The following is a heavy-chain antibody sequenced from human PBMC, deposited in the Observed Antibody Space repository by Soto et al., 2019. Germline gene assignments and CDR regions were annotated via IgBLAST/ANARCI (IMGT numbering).Heavy chain of an antibody. V-gene: IGHV4-34*01. CDR3: ARTKYYYGSGSYYPYNLFDP. CDR2: INHSGST. D-gene: IGHD3-10*01. CDR1: GGSFSGYY. Sequence: SETLSLTCAVYGGSFSGYYWSWIRQPPGKGLEWIGEINHSGSTNYNPSLKSRVTISVDTSKNQFSLKLSSVTAADTAVYYCARTKYYYGSGSYYPYNLFDPWGQGTLVTVS. J-gene: IGHJ5*02.